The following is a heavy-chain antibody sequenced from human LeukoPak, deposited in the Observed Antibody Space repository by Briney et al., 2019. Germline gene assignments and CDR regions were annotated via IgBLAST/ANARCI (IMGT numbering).Heavy chain of an antibody. V-gene: IGHV4-59*11. CDR2: IYYSGST. CDR1: GGSISSHY. CDR3: ARTDILTGYYPNWFDP. Sequence: SGTLSLTCTVSGGSISSHYWSWIRQPPGKGLEWIGYIYYSGSTNYNPSLKSRVTISVDTSKNQFSLKLSSVTAADTAVYYCARTDILTGYYPNWFDPWGQGTLVTVSS. D-gene: IGHD3-9*01. J-gene: IGHJ5*02.